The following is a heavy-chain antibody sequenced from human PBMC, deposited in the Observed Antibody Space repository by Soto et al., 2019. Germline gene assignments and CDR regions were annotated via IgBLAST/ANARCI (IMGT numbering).Heavy chain of an antibody. CDR2: IYHSGST. CDR3: ARSIAARRWVWFDP. D-gene: IGHD6-6*01. CDR1: GGSISSGGYS. Sequence: PSETLSLTCAVSGGSISSGGYSWSWIRRPPGKGLEWIGYIYHSGSTYYNPSLKSRVTISVDRSKNQFSLKLSSVTAADTAVYYCARSIAARRWVWFDPWGQGTLVTVSS. J-gene: IGHJ5*02. V-gene: IGHV4-30-2*01.